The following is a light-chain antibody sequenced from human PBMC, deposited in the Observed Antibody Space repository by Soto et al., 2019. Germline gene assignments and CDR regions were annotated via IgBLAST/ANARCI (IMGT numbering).Light chain of an antibody. CDR1: QGISSY. CDR3: QQLNSYPVT. J-gene: IGKJ5*01. Sequence: IQLTPSPSSLSASVRDRVTITCRASQGISSYLALYQQKPGKAPKLLIYAASTLQSGVPSRFSGSGSGTDFTLTISSLQPEDFATYYCQQLNSYPVTFGQGTRLEI. V-gene: IGKV1-9*01. CDR2: AAS.